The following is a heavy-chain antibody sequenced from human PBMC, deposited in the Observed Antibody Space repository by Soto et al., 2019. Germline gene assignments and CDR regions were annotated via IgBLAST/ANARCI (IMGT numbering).Heavy chain of an antibody. CDR3: ARGGPTYYDFWSGYYDKNWFDP. CDR2: MNPNSGNT. V-gene: IGHV1-8*01. D-gene: IGHD3-3*01. J-gene: IGHJ5*02. Sequence: ASVKVSGKASGYTFTSYDINWVRQATGQGLEWMGWMNPNSGNTGYAQKFQGRVTMTRNTSISTAYMELSSLRSEDTAVYYCARGGPTYYDFWSGYYDKNWFDPWGQGTLVTVSS. CDR1: GYTFTSYD.